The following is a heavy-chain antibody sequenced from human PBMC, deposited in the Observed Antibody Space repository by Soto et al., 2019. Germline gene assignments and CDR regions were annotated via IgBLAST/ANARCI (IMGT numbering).Heavy chain of an antibody. Sequence: GGSLRLSCAASGFTFSSYGMHWVRQAPGKGLEWVAVIWYDGSNKYYADSVKGRFTTSRDNAKNSLYLQMNSLRAEDTAVYYCATGPHYYDSSGYYGYWGQGTLVTVS. CDR1: GFTFSSYG. D-gene: IGHD3-22*01. V-gene: IGHV3-33*03. CDR2: IWYDGSNK. CDR3: ATGPHYYDSSGYYGY. J-gene: IGHJ4*02.